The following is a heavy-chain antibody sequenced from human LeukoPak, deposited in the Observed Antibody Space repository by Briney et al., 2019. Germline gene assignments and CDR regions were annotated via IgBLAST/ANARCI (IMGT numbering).Heavy chain of an antibody. Sequence: GASVKVSCKASGYTFTGYYMHWLRQAPGQGLEWMGWINPNSGGTNYAQKFQGRVTMTRDTSISTAYMELSRLRSDDTAVYYCARVIAVAGPGDYWGQGTVVTVSS. D-gene: IGHD6-19*01. CDR2: INPNSGGT. J-gene: IGHJ4*02. CDR1: GYTFTGYY. CDR3: ARVIAVAGPGDY. V-gene: IGHV1-2*02.